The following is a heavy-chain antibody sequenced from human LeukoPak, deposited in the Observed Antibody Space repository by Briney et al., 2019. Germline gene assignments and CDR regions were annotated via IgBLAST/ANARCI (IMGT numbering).Heavy chain of an antibody. D-gene: IGHD3-16*01. V-gene: IGHV3-74*01. J-gene: IGHJ4*02. Sequence: PGGSLRLSCAASGFTFSSFWIKWVRHAPGKGLVWVSRINGDGSETIYADSVKGRFTISRDNAKNTVYLQMNSLRAEDTAVYYCARVRMGDDFNPFDYWGQGTLVTVSS. CDR1: GFTFSSFW. CDR3: ARVRMGDDFNPFDY. CDR2: INGDGSET.